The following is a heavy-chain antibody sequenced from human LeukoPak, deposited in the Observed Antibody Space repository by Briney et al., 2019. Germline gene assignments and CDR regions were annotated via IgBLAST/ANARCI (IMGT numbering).Heavy chain of an antibody. Sequence: ASVKVSCKASGYTFTSYAMHWVRQAPGQRLEWMGWINAGNGNTKYSQKFQGRVTITRDTSASTAYTELSSLRSEDTAVYYCARDLGLKSYYGMDVWGQGTTVTVSS. D-gene: IGHD4-11*01. V-gene: IGHV1-3*01. CDR3: ARDLGLKSYYGMDV. J-gene: IGHJ6*02. CDR2: INAGNGNT. CDR1: GYTFTSYA.